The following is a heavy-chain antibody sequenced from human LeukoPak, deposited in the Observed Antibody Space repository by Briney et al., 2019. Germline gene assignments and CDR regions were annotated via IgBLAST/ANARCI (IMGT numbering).Heavy chain of an antibody. CDR2: ISDDGSNK. D-gene: IGHD2-15*01. CDR3: AKGYCSGGSCYLSVASDFQY. V-gene: IGHV3-30*18. CDR1: GFSFSRYS. J-gene: IGHJ1*01. Sequence: GGSLRLSCAPSGFSFSRYSVNGGRQAPDKGLGWVAVISDDGSNKYYADSVKGRFTISRDNSKNTLYLQLNSLRAEDTAVYYCAKGYCSGGSCYLSVASDFQYWGQGTLVTVST.